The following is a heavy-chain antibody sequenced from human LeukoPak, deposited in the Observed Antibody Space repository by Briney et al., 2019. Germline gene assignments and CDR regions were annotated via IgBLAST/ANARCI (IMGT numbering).Heavy chain of an antibody. J-gene: IGHJ4*02. CDR3: ARGRWAPFDC. D-gene: IGHD6-13*01. CDR2: IRSGGNVI. CDR1: GFSFSDYY. Sequence: GGSLRLSCAASGFSFSDYYMSWIRQAPGKGLEWVSYIRSGGNVIYYADSVKGRFTISRDNARNSLYLQMNSLRAEDTALYYCARGRWAPFDCWGQGTLVTVS. V-gene: IGHV3-11*01.